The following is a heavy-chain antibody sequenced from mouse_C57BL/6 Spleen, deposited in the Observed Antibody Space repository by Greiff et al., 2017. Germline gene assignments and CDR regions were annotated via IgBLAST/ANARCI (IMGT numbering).Heavy chain of an antibody. J-gene: IGHJ2*01. CDR3: TTGSSEPRDYFDF. Sequence: VQLKESGAELVRPGASVKLSCTASGFNIKDDYMPWVKQRPEQGLEWMGWIVRENGYTEYASKFKGKTTITTDTSSNTAYLQLSCPTSEDTDVYSCTTGSSEPRDYFDFWGTGTTLTVSS. D-gene: IGHD6-1*01. V-gene: IGHV14-4*01. CDR2: IVRENGYT. CDR1: GFNIKDDY.